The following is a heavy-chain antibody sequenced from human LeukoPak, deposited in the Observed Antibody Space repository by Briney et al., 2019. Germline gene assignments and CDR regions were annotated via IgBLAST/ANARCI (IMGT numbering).Heavy chain of an antibody. J-gene: IGHJ4*02. Sequence: GGSLRLSCAASGFTFSSYAMSWVRQAPGKALEWVSAISGRGGSTNYADSVKGWFTISRDNSKNTLYLQMNSLRAEDTAVYYCAKNNDFWSGYSLDYWGRGTLVTVSS. CDR3: AKNNDFWSGYSLDY. CDR2: ISGRGGST. V-gene: IGHV3-23*01. CDR1: GFTFSSYA. D-gene: IGHD3-3*01.